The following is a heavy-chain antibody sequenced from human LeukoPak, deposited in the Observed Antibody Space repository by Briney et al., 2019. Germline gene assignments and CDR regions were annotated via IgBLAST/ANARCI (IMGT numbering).Heavy chain of an antibody. CDR3: TRDGVDYGGP. D-gene: IGHD4-23*01. Sequence: GGSLRLSCAASAFTFSNHAMSWVRQAPGKGLEWVSGISGSGGYTYYTDSVKGRFTISRDNTKNSLYLQMNSLRADDTAVYYCTRDGVDYGGPWGQGTLVTVSS. CDR2: ISGSGGYT. CDR1: AFTFSNHA. V-gene: IGHV3-21*01. J-gene: IGHJ5*02.